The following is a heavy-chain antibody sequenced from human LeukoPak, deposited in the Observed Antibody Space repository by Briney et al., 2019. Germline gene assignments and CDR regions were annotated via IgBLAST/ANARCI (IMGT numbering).Heavy chain of an antibody. J-gene: IGHJ4*02. CDR2: IYSGGKT. D-gene: IGHD6-19*01. Sequence: PGGSLRLSCAASGFTVSGTYMSWVRQAPGKGLEWVSVIYSGGKTYYADTVKGRFTISRDNSKNTLYLQMNSLRAEDTAVYYCARALAVALDYWGQGTLVTVSS. V-gene: IGHV3-53*01. CDR1: GFTVSGTY. CDR3: ARALAVALDY.